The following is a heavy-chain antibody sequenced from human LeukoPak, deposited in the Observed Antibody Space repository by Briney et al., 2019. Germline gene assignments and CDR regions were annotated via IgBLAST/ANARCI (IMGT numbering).Heavy chain of an antibody. CDR1: GYTFTGYY. Sequence: ASVKVSCKASGYTFTGYYMHWVRQAPGQGLEWMGWINPNSGGTNYAQKFQGRVTMTRDTSISTAYMELSRLRSDDTAVYYCARITPSPSIAAAGNQLDVWGQGTTVTVSS. CDR3: ARITPSPSIAAAGNQLDV. D-gene: IGHD6-13*01. J-gene: IGHJ6*02. V-gene: IGHV1-2*02. CDR2: INPNSGGT.